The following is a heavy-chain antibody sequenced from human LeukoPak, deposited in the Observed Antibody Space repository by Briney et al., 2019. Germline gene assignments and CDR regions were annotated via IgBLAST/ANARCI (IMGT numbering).Heavy chain of an antibody. CDR1: GGSISSSSYC. V-gene: IGHV4-39*07. CDR2: IYYSGST. CDR3: ASILFHCSGSSSYSSYYYYYMDV. J-gene: IGHJ6*03. Sequence: SETLSLTRTVSGGSISSSSYCWGWIHQPPGKGLEWIGSIYYSGSTYYNPSLKSRVTISVDTSKNQFSLKLSSVTAADTAVYYCASILFHCSGSSSYSSYYYYYMDVWGKGTTVTVSS. D-gene: IGHD2-15*01.